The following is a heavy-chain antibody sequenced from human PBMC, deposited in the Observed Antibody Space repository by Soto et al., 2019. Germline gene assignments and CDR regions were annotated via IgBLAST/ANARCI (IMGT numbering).Heavy chain of an antibody. D-gene: IGHD6-13*01. J-gene: IGHJ4*02. CDR3: ARINWDSSNWYYFDY. CDR1: GGSVSSGNHY. CDR2: IHYSGST. Sequence: KPSETLSLTCTVSGGSVSSGNHYWSWIRQPPGKGLEWIGYIHYSGSTIYDPSLNSRVTMSIDKSKNQFSLKLSSVTAADTAVYYCARINWDSSNWYYFDYWGQGTLVTVSS. V-gene: IGHV4-61*01.